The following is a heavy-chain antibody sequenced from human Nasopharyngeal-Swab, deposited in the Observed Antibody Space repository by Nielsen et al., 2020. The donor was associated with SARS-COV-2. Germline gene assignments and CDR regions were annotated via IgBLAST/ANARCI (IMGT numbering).Heavy chain of an antibody. Sequence: GGSLRPSCAASGFTFGTYWMTWVRQAPGKGLEWVANIKQDGSEKYYVDSVKGRFTISRDNAKNSLYLQMNSLRAEDTAVYYCARVGWWFHYYFDYWGQGTLATVSS. CDR1: GFTFGTYW. J-gene: IGHJ4*02. CDR2: IKQDGSEK. V-gene: IGHV3-7*01. D-gene: IGHD2-15*01. CDR3: ARVGWWFHYYFDY.